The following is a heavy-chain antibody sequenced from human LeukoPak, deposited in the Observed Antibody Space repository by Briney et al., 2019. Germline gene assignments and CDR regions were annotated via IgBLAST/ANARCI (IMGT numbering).Heavy chain of an antibody. Sequence: PGGSLRLSCITSGFNFGDYAVSWFRQAPGKGLEWIGFIKSKVYRGTTEYAASVKGTFTISRDDSKSIAYLQMNSLKTEDTAVYYCTREGMTDCSGGSCSKGDYYYYYMDVWGKGTTVTVSS. CDR1: GFNFGDYA. CDR3: TREGMTDCSGGSCSKGDYYYYYMDV. J-gene: IGHJ6*03. V-gene: IGHV3-49*03. D-gene: IGHD2-15*01. CDR2: IKSKVYRGTT.